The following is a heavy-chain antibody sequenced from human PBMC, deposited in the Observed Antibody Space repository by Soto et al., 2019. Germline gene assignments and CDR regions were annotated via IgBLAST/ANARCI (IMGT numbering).Heavy chain of an antibody. D-gene: IGHD3-22*01. J-gene: IGHJ4*02. Sequence: GGSLRLSCAASGFTFSNAWMSWVRQAPGKGLEWVGRIKGEADGGTTDYAAPVKGRITISRDHSKDTLYLQMNSLKTEDTAVYYCTTGLSNGYYNFDYWGQGTLVTVS. CDR3: TTGLSNGYYNFDY. V-gene: IGHV3-15*01. CDR2: IKGEADGGTT. CDR1: GFTFSNAW.